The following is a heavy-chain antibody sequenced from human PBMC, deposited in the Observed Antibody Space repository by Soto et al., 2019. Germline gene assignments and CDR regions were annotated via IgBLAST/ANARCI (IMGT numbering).Heavy chain of an antibody. CDR3: ARSDGGSSGYLIDY. Sequence: VRQAPGQGLEWMGWISAYNGNTNYAQKLQGRVTMTTDTSTSTAYMELRSLRSDDTAVYYCARSDGGSSGYLIDYWGQGTLVTVSS. CDR2: ISAYNGNT. J-gene: IGHJ4*02. V-gene: IGHV1-18*01. D-gene: IGHD3-3*01.